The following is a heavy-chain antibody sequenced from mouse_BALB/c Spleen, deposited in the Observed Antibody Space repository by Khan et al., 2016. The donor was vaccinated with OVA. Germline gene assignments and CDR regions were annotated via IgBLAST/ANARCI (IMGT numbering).Heavy chain of an antibody. CDR3: ARNYDYDEGLAY. Sequence: QVQLKESGPGLVQPSQSLSITCTVSGFSLTTYGVHWVRQSPGKGLEWLGVIWSGGSTDYNAAFISRLSIRKDSSKSQVFFKMNSLQVNDTAIYYCARNYDYDEGLAYWGQGTLVNVSA. D-gene: IGHD2-4*01. CDR2: IWSGGST. CDR1: GFSLTTYG. V-gene: IGHV2-2*02. J-gene: IGHJ3*01.